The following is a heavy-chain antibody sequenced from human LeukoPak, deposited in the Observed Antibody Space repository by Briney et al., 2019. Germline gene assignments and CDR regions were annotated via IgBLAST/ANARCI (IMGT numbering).Heavy chain of an antibody. Sequence: ASVKVSCKASGYTFTSYGISWVRQAPGQGLEWMGWISAYNGNTNYAQKLQGRVTMTTDTSTSTAYMELRSLRSDDTAVYYCARETLMVRRVTRGGPEAYYFDYWGQGTLVTVSS. CDR2: ISAYNGNT. J-gene: IGHJ4*02. CDR3: ARETLMVRRVTRGGPEAYYFDY. V-gene: IGHV1-18*01. CDR1: GYTFTSYG. D-gene: IGHD3-10*01.